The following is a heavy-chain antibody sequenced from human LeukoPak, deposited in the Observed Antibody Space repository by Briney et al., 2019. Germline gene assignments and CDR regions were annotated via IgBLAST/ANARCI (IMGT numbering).Heavy chain of an antibody. J-gene: IGHJ5*02. CDR2: IYFGGTT. D-gene: IGHD6-13*01. V-gene: IGHV4-59*01. Sequence: SETLSLTCAVYGWSFNDYYYNWIRQPPGKGLEWLGYIYFGGTTNYNPSLKSRVTISVDKSKNQFSLKMNSVTTADTAVYYCARAGGSSRYGGYFDPWGQGTLVTVSS. CDR1: GWSFNDYY. CDR3: ARAGGSSRYGGYFDP.